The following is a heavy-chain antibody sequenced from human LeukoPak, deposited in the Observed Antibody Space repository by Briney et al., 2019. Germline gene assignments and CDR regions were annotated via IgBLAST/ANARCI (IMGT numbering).Heavy chain of an antibody. Sequence: GGSLRLSCVASGFTFSNYAMGWVRQAPGKRPEWVSSLTDSGGTTYYVDSVKGRFAISRDNSKNTLYLQMNSLRAEDTAVYYCASKVQHYYDSSGYYYYWGQGTLVTVSS. CDR2: LTDSGGTT. V-gene: IGHV3-23*01. J-gene: IGHJ4*02. D-gene: IGHD3-22*01. CDR3: ASKVQHYYDSSGYYYY. CDR1: GFTFSNYA.